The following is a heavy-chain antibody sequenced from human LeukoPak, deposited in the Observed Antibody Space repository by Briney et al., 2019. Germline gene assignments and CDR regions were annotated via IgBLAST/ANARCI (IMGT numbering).Heavy chain of an antibody. CDR1: EFTFTSYA. CDR2: ISGSGGST. J-gene: IGHJ4*02. D-gene: IGHD6-13*01. V-gene: IGHV3-23*01. CDR3: AKCIAAVSYFDS. Sequence: PGGSLRLSCAASEFTFTSYAMNWVRQAPGKGLEWVSGISGSGGSTYYADSVKGRFTISRDNSKNTLYLQMNSLRAEDTAVYYSAKCIAAVSYFDSWGQGTLVTVSS.